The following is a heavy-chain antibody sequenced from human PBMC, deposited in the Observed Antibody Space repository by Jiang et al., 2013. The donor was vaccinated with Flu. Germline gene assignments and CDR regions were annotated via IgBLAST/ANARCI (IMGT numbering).Heavy chain of an antibody. D-gene: IGHD3-3*01. V-gene: IGHV3-30*04. J-gene: IGHJ5*02. CDR1: GFTFSSYA. CDR2: YHMNGSNK. CDR3: ARDTKTITAPFDP. Sequence: SCAASGFTFSSYAMHWVRQAPGKGWSGWQLYHMNGSNKYYADSVKGRFTISRDNSKNTLYLQMNSLRAEDTAVYYCARDTKTITAPFDPWGQGTLVTVSS.